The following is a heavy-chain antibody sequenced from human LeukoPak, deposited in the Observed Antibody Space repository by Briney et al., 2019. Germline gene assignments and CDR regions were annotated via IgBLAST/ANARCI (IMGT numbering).Heavy chain of an antibody. J-gene: IGHJ6*03. V-gene: IGHV1-46*01. D-gene: IGHD6-13*01. Sequence: ASVKVSCKASGYTFTSYYMHWVRQAPGQGLEWMGIINPSGGSTSYAQKFQGRVTMTRDTSTSTVYMELSSLRSEDTAVYYCARAQGGNQARIAAAGTRFYYYYMDVWGKGTTVTISS. CDR2: INPSGGST. CDR1: GYTFTSYY. CDR3: ARAQGGNQARIAAAGTRFYYYYMDV.